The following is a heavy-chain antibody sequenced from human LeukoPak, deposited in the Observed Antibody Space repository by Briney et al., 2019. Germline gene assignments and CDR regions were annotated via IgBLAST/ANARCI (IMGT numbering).Heavy chain of an antibody. CDR1: GRSFNDFS. D-gene: IGHD3-9*01. CDR3: GIFYASSMD. J-gene: IGHJ4*02. Sequence: PSETLSLTCAVYGRSFNDFSWKWFRQPPGKGLEWIGEIDQSGATKYNLLLKSQVTISADKSQDQLSLRLNSVTAADTAVYYCGIFYASSMDWGRGTLVTVSS. V-gene: IGHV4-34*01. CDR2: IDQSGAT.